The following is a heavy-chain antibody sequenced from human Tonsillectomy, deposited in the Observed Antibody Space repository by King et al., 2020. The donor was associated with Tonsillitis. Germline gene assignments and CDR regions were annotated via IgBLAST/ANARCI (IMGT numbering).Heavy chain of an antibody. CDR3: ARERLYTSDWGIDY. CDR2: ISFDASRE. J-gene: IGHJ4*02. CDR1: GFDFGSYA. D-gene: IGHD6-19*01. V-gene: IGHV3-30*19. Sequence: VQLVESGGGVVQPGGSLRLSCASSGFDFGSYAMHWVRQAPGKGLEWVAVISFDASREKYADSVKGRFTISRDNSKNTLYLQMNSLRAEDTAVYYCARERLYTSDWGIDYGGQGSLVSVSS.